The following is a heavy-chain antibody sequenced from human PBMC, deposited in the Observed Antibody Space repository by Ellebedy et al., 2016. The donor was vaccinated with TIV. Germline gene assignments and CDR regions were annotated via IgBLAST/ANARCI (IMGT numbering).Heavy chain of an antibody. J-gene: IGHJ3*02. V-gene: IGHV4-39*02. D-gene: IGHD6-25*01. CDR1: GGSVIRSGYY. Sequence: GSLRLXXSVSGGSVIRSGYYCTWIRQPPGKELEWIGSLYYSGSTWYNPSLKSRVTISVDTSKNHFSLRLRSVTAADTAVYYCATSAAIDAFDIWGQGTMVTVSS. CDR2: LYYSGST. CDR3: ATSAAIDAFDI.